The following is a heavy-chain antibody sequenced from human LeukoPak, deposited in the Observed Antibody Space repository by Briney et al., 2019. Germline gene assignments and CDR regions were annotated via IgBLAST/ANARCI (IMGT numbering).Heavy chain of an antibody. CDR2: IRYDGSNK. CDR1: GFTFSSYG. V-gene: IGHV3-30*02. J-gene: IGHJ5*02. CDR3: AKDGKDYSSSLSWFDP. Sequence: GGSLRLSCAASGFTFSSYGMHWVRQAPGKGLEWVAFIRYDGSNKYYADSVKGRCTISRDNSKNTLYLQMNSLRAEDTAVYYCAKDGKDYSSSLSWFDPWGQGTLVTVSS. D-gene: IGHD6-13*01.